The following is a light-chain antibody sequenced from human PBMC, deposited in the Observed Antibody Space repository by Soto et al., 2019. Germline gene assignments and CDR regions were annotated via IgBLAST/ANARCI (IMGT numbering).Light chain of an antibody. CDR3: SLYAGSNNVL. CDR1: SSDVGGYNY. V-gene: IGLV2-8*01. Sequence: QSALTQPPSASGSPGQSVTISCTGTSSDVGGYNYVSWYQQHPDKAPKLMIYEVNKRPSGVPDRFSGSKSGNTASLTVSGLQAEDEADYYCSLYAGSNNVLFGGGTKLTVL. CDR2: EVN. J-gene: IGLJ2*01.